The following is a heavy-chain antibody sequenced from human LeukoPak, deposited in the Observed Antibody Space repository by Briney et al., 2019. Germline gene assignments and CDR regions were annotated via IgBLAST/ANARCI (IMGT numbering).Heavy chain of an antibody. V-gene: IGHV3-49*03. CDR2: IRSKAYGGTT. CDR1: GFTFGDYA. Sequence: GGSLRLSCTASGFTFGDYAVSWFRQAPGKGLEWVGFIRSKAYGGTTEYAASVKGRFTISRDDSKSIAYLQMNSLKTEDTAVYYCTRAVLDLWFGELTDAFDIWGQGTMVTVSS. D-gene: IGHD3-10*01. CDR3: TRAVLDLWFGELTDAFDI. J-gene: IGHJ3*02.